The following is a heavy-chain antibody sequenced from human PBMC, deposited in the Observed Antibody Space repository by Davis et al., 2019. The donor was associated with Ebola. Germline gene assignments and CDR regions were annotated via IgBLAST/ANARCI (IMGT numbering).Heavy chain of an antibody. Sequence: GGSLRLSCAASGFTLSGYDMNWVRQAPGKGLQWVAVIWDDGSNKYYADSVKGQFTISRDNSKNTLYLQMNSLRAEDTAVYYCATTPQYSSGQNKPFDYWGQGTLVTVSS. V-gene: IGHV3-33*01. CDR3: ATTPQYSSGQNKPFDY. CDR1: GFTLSGYD. D-gene: IGHD6-19*01. J-gene: IGHJ4*02. CDR2: IWDDGSNK.